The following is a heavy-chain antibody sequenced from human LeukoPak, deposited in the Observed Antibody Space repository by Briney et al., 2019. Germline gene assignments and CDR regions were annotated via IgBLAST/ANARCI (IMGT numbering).Heavy chain of an antibody. CDR1: GGSISSSNYY. CDR2: IYYSGNT. J-gene: IGHJ5*02. V-gene: IGHV4-39*01. D-gene: IGHD6-19*01. Sequence: SETLSLTCTVSGGSISSSNYYWGWIRQPPGKGLEWIGNIYYSGNTYYNPSLMSRLTISVDTSKNQFSLKLGSVTAADTAVYYCARRPLAVAGHNWFDPWGQGTLVTVSS. CDR3: ARRPLAVAGHNWFDP.